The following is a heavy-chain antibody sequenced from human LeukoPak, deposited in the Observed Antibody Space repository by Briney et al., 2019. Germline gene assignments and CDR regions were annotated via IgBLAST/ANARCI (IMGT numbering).Heavy chain of an antibody. CDR3: ARGKLAPGPGVWYYYYYMDV. J-gene: IGHJ6*03. CDR1: RFTFSAYS. Sequence: PGGSLRLSCAASRFTFSAYSMNWVRQAPGKGLVWVSRINTDGSSTSYADSVKGRFTISRDNAKNTLYLQMNSLRAEDTAVYYCARGKLAPGPGVWYYYYYMDVWGKGTTVTVSS. V-gene: IGHV3-74*01. CDR2: INTDGSST. D-gene: IGHD3-16*01.